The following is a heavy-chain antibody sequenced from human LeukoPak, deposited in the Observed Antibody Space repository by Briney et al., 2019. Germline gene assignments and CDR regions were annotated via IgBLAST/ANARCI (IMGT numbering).Heavy chain of an antibody. J-gene: IGHJ4*02. CDR3: ARGTTRITIFGVALRDRFDY. V-gene: IGHV1-46*01. Sequence: ASVKVSCKASGYTFTSYYMHWVRQAPGQELEWMGIINPSGGSTSYAQKFQGRVTMTRDTSTSTVYMELSSLRSEDTAVYYCARGTTRITIFGVALRDRFDYWGQGTLVTVSS. CDR1: GYTFTSYY. D-gene: IGHD3-3*01. CDR2: INPSGGST.